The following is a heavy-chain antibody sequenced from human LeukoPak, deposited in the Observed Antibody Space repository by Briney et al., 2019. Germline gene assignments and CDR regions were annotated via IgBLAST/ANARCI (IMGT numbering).Heavy chain of an antibody. V-gene: IGHV3-64D*09. CDR2: ISSDGGST. CDR1: GFTYSSYA. D-gene: IGHD4-17*01. J-gene: IGHJ3*02. CDR3: VKGFYGEPTWGAFDI. Sequence: GGSLRLSCSASGFTYSSYAMHRVRQAPGKGLEYVSAISSDGGSTYYADSVKGRFTISRDNSKNTLYLQMSSLRAEDTAVYHCVKGFYGEPTWGAFDIWGQGTMVTVSS.